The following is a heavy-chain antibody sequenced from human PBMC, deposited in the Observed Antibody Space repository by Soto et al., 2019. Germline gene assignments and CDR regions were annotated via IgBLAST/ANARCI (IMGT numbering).Heavy chain of an antibody. V-gene: IGHV3-23*01. D-gene: IGHD2-8*02. CDR3: AKDWGRVLGAENYWYY. CDR2: ISGSDSST. J-gene: IGHJ4*02. Sequence: EVQLLESGGGLVQPGGSPRLSCAASGFIFSSYAMSWVRQAPGKGLEWVSGISGSDSSTYYADSVKGRFTISRDNSKSTLYLQMNSLRAEDTAVHYCAKDWGRVLGAENYWYYWGQGTLVTVSS. CDR1: GFIFSSYA.